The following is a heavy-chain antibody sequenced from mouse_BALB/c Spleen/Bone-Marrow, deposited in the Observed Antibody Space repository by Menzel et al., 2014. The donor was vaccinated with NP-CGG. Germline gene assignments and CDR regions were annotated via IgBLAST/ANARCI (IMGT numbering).Heavy chain of an antibody. J-gene: IGHJ2*01. D-gene: IGHD2-3*01. V-gene: IGHV3-8*02. CDR1: GDSITRGY. Sequence: EVHLVESGPSLVKPSQTLSLTCSVTGDSITRGYWNWIRKFPGNKLEYMGYISYSVNTYYNPSLKSRISITRDTSKNQYYLQLNSVTTEDTATYYWATYDGYCFDYGGQGTTLTVSS. CDR3: ATYDGYCFDY. CDR2: ISYSVNT.